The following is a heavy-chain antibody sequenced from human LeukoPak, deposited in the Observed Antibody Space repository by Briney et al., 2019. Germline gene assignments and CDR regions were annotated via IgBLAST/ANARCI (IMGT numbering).Heavy chain of an antibody. V-gene: IGHV4-30-2*01. CDR1: GGSISSGGYS. CDR2: IYHSGST. J-gene: IGHJ3*02. CDR3: ARRENYYDSSGYYYGAFDI. Sequence: SETLSLTCAVSGGSISSGGYSWSWIRQPPGKGLEWIGYIYHSGSTYYNPSLKSRVTISVDRSKNQFSLKLGSVTAADTAVYYCARRENYYDSSGYYYGAFDIWGQGTMVTVSS. D-gene: IGHD3-22*01.